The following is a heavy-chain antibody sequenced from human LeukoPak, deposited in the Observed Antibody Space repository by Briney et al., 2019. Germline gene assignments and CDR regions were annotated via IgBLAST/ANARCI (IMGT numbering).Heavy chain of an antibody. D-gene: IGHD3-22*01. V-gene: IGHV3-23*01. CDR3: AKEQSSGYYYFDY. CDR2: IRGSGGST. Sequence: GGSLRLSCAASGFTFSSSAMSWVRQAPGKGLEWVSAIRGSGGSTYYADSVKGRFTISRDNSKNTLYLQMNSLRAEDTAVYYCAKEQSSGYYYFDYWGQGTVVTVSS. J-gene: IGHJ4*02. CDR1: GFTFSSSA.